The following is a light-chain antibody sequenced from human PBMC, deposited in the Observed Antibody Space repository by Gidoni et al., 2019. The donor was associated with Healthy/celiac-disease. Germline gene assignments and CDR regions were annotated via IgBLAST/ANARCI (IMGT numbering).Light chain of an antibody. CDR2: VAS. CDR3: QQLHSYPRV. Sequence: DIQLTHSPSFLSASVVDRVTITCRASQGINDYLAWYQQKPGKAPKLLISVASTLQSGVPSRFSGSGSGTEFTLTISSLQPEDFATYYCQQLHSYPRVFGPGTKVDIK. V-gene: IGKV1-9*01. CDR1: QGINDY. J-gene: IGKJ3*01.